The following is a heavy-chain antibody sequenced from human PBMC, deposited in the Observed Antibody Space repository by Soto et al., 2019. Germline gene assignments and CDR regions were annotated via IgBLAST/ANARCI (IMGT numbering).Heavy chain of an antibody. V-gene: IGHV3-21*01. CDR3: AKGRGDFLRCDGFAV. CDR1: GFTFSSYS. Sequence: EVQLVESGGGLVKPGGSLRLSCAASGFTFSSYSMNWVRLAPGKGLEWVSSISSRGGRIYYADSMRGRFTISRDNAKNSLYLQMSSLRAEDTVVYYCAKGRGDFLRCDGFAVWGHGTMVTAS. D-gene: IGHD4-17*01. J-gene: IGHJ3*01. CDR2: ISSRGGRI.